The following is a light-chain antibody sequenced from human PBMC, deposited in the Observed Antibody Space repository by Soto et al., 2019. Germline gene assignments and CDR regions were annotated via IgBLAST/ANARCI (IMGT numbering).Light chain of an antibody. Sequence: EIMLTQSPGTLSLSPGERATPSCRASQSVSSSYLAWYQQKPGQAPRLLIYGASSRPTGIPDRFSGSGSGTDFTLTISRLEPEDFAVYYCQQYGSSSTFGQGTRLEIK. CDR2: GAS. V-gene: IGKV3-20*01. J-gene: IGKJ5*01. CDR3: QQYGSSST. CDR1: QSVSSSY.